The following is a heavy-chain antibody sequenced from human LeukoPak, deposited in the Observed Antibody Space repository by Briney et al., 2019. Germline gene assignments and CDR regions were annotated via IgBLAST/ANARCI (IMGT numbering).Heavy chain of an antibody. J-gene: IGHJ6*02. V-gene: IGHV4-59*02. Sequence: KTSETLSLTCTVSGGSVSGYYWSWIRQPPGKGLEWIGYIYYSGSTNYNPSLKSRVTISVDTSKNQFSLKLSSVTAADTAVYYCARGTRIAAAGALYYYGMDVWGQGTTVTVSS. CDR1: GGSVSGYY. D-gene: IGHD6-13*01. CDR2: IYYSGST. CDR3: ARGTRIAAAGALYYYGMDV.